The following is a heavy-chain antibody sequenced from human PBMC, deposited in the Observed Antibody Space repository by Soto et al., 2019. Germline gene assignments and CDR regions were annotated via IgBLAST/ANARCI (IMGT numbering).Heavy chain of an antibody. V-gene: IGHV1-18*01. CDR3: ARELGGIAVAGSDY. J-gene: IGHJ4*02. D-gene: IGHD6-19*01. Sequence: QVQLVQSGAEVKKPGASVKVSCKASGYTFTIYGISWVLQSPGQGLAWMGWISAYNGNTNYAQKLQGRVTMTTDTSTSTDDMELRSVRSDDTAVYYCARELGGIAVAGSDYWGQGTLVTVSS. CDR1: GYTFTIYG. CDR2: ISAYNGNT.